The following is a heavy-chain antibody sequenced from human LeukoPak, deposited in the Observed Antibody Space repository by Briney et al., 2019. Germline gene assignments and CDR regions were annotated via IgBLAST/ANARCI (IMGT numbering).Heavy chain of an antibody. J-gene: IGHJ4*02. CDR1: GFTFSSYG. V-gene: IGHV3-30*18. CDR3: AKGGYYDSSGYFTIDY. Sequence: GGSLRLSCAASGFTFSSYGMHWVRQAPGKGLEWVAVISYDGSNKYYADSVKGRFTISRDNSKNTLYLQMNSPRAEDTAGYYCAKGGYYDSSGYFTIDYWGREPLATVS. D-gene: IGHD3-22*01. CDR2: ISYDGSNK.